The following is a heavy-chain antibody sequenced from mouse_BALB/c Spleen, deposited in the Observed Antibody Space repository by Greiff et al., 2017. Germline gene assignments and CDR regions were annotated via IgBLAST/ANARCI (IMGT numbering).Heavy chain of an antibody. CDR2: IYPYNGGT. CDR3: AGYGNYWFAY. Sequence: EVKLVESGPELVKPGASVKLSCKASGYTFTDYKMHWVKQSHGKSLEWIGYIYPYNGGTGYNQKFTSKATLTVDNSSSTAYMELRSLTSEDSAVYYCAGYGNYWFAYWGQGTLVTVSA. J-gene: IGHJ3*01. CDR1: GYTFTDYK. D-gene: IGHD2-1*01. V-gene: IGHV1S29*02.